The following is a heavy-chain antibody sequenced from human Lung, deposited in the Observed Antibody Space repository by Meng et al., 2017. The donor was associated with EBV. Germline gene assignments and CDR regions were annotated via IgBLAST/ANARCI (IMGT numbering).Heavy chain of an antibody. V-gene: IGHV1-2*04. CDR3: ARGRYELIWGLFDP. CDR2: INPNTGGT. D-gene: IGHD1-1*01. CDR1: GGTFSSYA. Sequence: LVHSGAEVKRPGSSVKVTCKAAGGTFSSYAISWVRQAPGQGLEWMGWINPNTGGTKYAQKFQGWVTLTRDTSISTAYMELSRLRSDDTAVYYCARGRYELIWGLFDPWGQGTLVTVSS. J-gene: IGHJ5*02.